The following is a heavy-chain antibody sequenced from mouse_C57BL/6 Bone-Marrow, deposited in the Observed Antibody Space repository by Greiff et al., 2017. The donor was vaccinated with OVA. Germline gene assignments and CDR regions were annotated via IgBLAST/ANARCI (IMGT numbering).Heavy chain of an antibody. Sequence: QVQLQQSGAELVMPGASVKLSCKASGYTFTSYWMHWVKQRPGQGLEWIGEIDPSDSYTNYNQKFKGKSTLTVDKSSSTAYMQLSSLTSEDSAVYYCATTVVADYWGQGTTLTVSS. D-gene: IGHD1-1*01. CDR2: IDPSDSYT. V-gene: IGHV1-69*01. CDR3: ATTVVADY. J-gene: IGHJ2*01. CDR1: GYTFTSYW.